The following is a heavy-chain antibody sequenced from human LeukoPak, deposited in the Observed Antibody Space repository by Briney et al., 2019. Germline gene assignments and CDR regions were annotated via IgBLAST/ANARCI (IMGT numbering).Heavy chain of an antibody. V-gene: IGHV1-69*04. CDR3: ATQHVPLYGMDV. J-gene: IGHJ6*02. D-gene: IGHD2-21*01. CDR1: GGTFSSYA. CDR2: IIPILGIA. Sequence: SVKVSCKASGGTFSSYAISWVRQAPGQGLEWMGRIIPILGIANYAQKFQGRVTITADKSTSTAYMELSSLRSEDTAVYHCATQHVPLYGMDVWGQGTTVTVSS.